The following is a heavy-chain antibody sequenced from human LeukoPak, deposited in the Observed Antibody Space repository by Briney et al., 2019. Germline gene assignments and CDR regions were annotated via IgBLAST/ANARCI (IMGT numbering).Heavy chain of an antibody. V-gene: IGHV3-7*01. J-gene: IGHJ6*02. CDR2: IKQDGSEK. Sequence: GGSLRLSCAASGFTFSSYWMSWVRQAPGKGLEWVANIKQDGSEKYYVDSVKGRITISRDNAKNSLYLQMNSLRAEDTAVYYCARDLWSTVTTANYYYGMDVWGQGTTVTVSS. D-gene: IGHD4-17*01. CDR3: ARDLWSTVTTANYYYGMDV. CDR1: GFTFSSYW.